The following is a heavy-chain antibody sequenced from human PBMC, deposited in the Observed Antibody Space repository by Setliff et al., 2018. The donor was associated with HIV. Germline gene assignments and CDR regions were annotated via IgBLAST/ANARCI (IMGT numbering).Heavy chain of an antibody. Sequence: PSETLSLTCAVYGGSFSGYYWSWIRQPPGKGLEWIGEINHSGSTYYNPSLKSRVTISVDTSKNQFSLKLSSVTAADTAVYYCARRRWELLKRGAAFDIWGQGTMVTVSS. J-gene: IGHJ3*02. V-gene: IGHV4-34*01. D-gene: IGHD1-26*01. CDR3: ARRRWELLKRGAAFDI. CDR2: INHSGST. CDR1: GGSFSGYY.